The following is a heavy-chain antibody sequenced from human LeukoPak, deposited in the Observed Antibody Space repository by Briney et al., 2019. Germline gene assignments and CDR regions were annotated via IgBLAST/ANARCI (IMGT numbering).Heavy chain of an antibody. Sequence: GGSLRLSCAASGFTFSNYAIHWVRQAPGKGLEYVSAISRNGGSTYYANSVKGRFTISRDNSKNTLFLQMGSLRAEDMAVYYCARVGDIDAFDIWGQGTMVTVSS. D-gene: IGHD4-17*01. CDR3: ARVGDIDAFDI. V-gene: IGHV3-64*01. CDR1: GFTFSNYA. CDR2: ISRNGGST. J-gene: IGHJ3*02.